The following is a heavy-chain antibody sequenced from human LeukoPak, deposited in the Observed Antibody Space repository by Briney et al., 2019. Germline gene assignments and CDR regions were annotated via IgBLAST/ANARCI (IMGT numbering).Heavy chain of an antibody. CDR2: IIPILGIA. CDR1: GGTFSSYA. J-gene: IGHJ6*02. D-gene: IGHD2/OR15-2a*01. Sequence: SVKVSCKASGGTFSSYAISWVRQAPGQGLEWMGRIIPILGIANYAQKFQGRVTITADKSTSTAYMELSSLRSEDTAVYYCARNFYLDRREDYYGMDVWGQGTTVTVSS. CDR3: ARNFYLDRREDYYGMDV. V-gene: IGHV1-69*04.